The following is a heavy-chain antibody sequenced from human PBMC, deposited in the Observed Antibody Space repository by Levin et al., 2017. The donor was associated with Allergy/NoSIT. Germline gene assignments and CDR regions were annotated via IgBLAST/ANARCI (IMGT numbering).Heavy chain of an antibody. J-gene: IGHJ1*01. D-gene: IGHD2-15*01. CDR1: GGTFSSYT. CDR3: AAEGGYCSGGSCPPNFQH. Sequence: GASVKVSCKASGGTFSSYTISWVRQAPGQGLEWMGRIIPILGIANYAQKFQGRVTITADKSTSTAYMELSSLRSEDTAVYYCAAEGGYCSGGSCPPNFQHWGQGTLVTVSS. CDR2: IIPILGIA. V-gene: IGHV1-69*02.